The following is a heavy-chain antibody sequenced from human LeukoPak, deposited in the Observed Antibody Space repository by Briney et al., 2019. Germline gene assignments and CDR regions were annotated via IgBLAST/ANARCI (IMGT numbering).Heavy chain of an antibody. J-gene: IGHJ4*02. Sequence: TGGSLRLSCAASGFTFSSYAMSWVRQAPGKGLEWVSAISGSGGSTYYADSVKGRFTISRDNSKNTLYLQMNSLRAEDTAVYYCAKDFFSYARRDGYNFGYWGQGTLVTVSS. CDR2: ISGSGGST. V-gene: IGHV3-23*01. D-gene: IGHD5-24*01. CDR3: AKDFFSYARRDGYNFGY. CDR1: GFTFSSYA.